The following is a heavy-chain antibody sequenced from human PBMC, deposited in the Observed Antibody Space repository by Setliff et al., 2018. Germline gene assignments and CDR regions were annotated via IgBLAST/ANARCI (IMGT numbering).Heavy chain of an antibody. CDR3: AREQWLDPPGYYYMDV. J-gene: IGHJ6*03. Sequence: KTSETLSLTCTVSGGSISSYYWSWIRQPAGKGLEWIGHIYIGGSANYNPSLKSRVTISIDTSKNQFSLKLNSVTAADMAVYYCAREQWLDPPGYYYMDVWAKGTTVTVSS. CDR1: GGSISSYY. CDR2: IYIGGSA. D-gene: IGHD6-19*01. V-gene: IGHV4-4*07.